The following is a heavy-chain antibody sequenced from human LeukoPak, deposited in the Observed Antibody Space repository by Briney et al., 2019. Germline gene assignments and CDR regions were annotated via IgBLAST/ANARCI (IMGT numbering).Heavy chain of an antibody. D-gene: IGHD6-19*01. CDR2: ISWNCGSI. J-gene: IGHJ3*02. CDR1: GFTFDDYA. V-gene: IGHV3-9*01. Sequence: RSLRLSCAASGFTFDDYAMHWVRQAPGKGLEWVSGISWNCGSIGYADSVKGRFTISRDNAQNSLYLQMNSLRAEDTALYYCAKAKGAVADKDAFDIWGQGTMVTVSS. CDR3: AKAKGAVADKDAFDI.